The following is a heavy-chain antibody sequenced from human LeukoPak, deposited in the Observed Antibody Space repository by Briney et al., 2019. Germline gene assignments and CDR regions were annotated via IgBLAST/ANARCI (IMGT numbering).Heavy chain of an antibody. CDR2: INPSGGTT. V-gene: IGHV1-46*01. J-gene: IGHJ4*02. Sequence: GASVKVSCKASGYTFTDHYMHWVRQAPGQGLEWMGIINPSGGTTNYAQKFQGRVTMTRDTSTSTAYMELSSLRSEDTAVYYCARDGIGGGYCSSTSCYDPAWGQGTLVTVSS. D-gene: IGHD2-2*01. CDR3: ARDGIGGGYCSSTSCYDPA. CDR1: GYTFTDHY.